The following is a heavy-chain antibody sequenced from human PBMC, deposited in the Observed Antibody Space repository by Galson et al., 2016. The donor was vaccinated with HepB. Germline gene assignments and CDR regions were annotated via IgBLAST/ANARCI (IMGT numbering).Heavy chain of an antibody. V-gene: IGHV3-53*01. CDR3: APATNFYRYYGMDV. J-gene: IGHJ6*02. CDR1: GFTVSSNY. CDR2: ISSGGTT. Sequence: SLRLSCAASGFTVSSNYMNWVRQTPGKGLEWVSFISSGGTTYHAGSVKGRFTISRHKSKNTLYLQMNSLRSEDTAVYYCAPATNFYRYYGMDVWGQGTTVIVSS.